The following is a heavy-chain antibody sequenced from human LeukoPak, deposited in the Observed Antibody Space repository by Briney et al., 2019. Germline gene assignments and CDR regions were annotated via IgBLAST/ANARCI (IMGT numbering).Heavy chain of an antibody. D-gene: IGHD4-17*01. V-gene: IGHV4-34*01. CDR1: GGSFSGYY. Sequence: PSETLSLTCAVCGGSFSGYYWSWIRQPPGKGLEWIGEINHSGSTNYNPSLKSRVTISVDTSKNQFSLKLSSVTAADTAVYYCARSGDYDHDAFDIWGQGTMVTVSS. J-gene: IGHJ3*02. CDR3: ARSGDYDHDAFDI. CDR2: INHSGST.